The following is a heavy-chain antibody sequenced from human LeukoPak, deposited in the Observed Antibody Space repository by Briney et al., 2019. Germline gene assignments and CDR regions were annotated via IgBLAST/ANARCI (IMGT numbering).Heavy chain of an antibody. CDR3: ASSPLRGYSGYDSIY. V-gene: IGHV1-69*04. CDR1: GGTFSSYA. D-gene: IGHD5-12*01. Sequence: SLKVSCKASGGTFSSYATSWVRQATGQGLEWMGRIRPILGIANYAQKIQGRVTINANQSTSTAYIELSSLRSEDTAVYYCASSPLRGYSGYDSIYWGEGTLVTVSS. CDR2: IRPILGIA. J-gene: IGHJ4*02.